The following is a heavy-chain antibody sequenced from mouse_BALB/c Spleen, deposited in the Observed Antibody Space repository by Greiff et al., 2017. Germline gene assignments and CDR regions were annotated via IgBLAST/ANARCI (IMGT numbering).Heavy chain of an antibody. V-gene: IGHV1-67*01. CDR3: ARQGYLYAMDY. Sequence: VQLQQSGPELVRPGVSVKISCKDSGYTFTDYAMHWVKQSHAKSLEWIGVISTYYGNTNYNQKFKGKATMTVDKSCSTAYMELARLTSEDSAIYYCARQGYLYAMDYWGQGTSVTVSS. D-gene: IGHD2-2*01. J-gene: IGHJ4*01. CDR2: ISTYYGNT. CDR1: GYTFTDYA.